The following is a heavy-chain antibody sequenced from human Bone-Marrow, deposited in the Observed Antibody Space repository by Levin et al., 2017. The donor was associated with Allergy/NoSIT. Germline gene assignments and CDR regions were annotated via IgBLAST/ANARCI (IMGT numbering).Heavy chain of an antibody. CDR2: IWPGDSAT. V-gene: IGHV5-51*01. Sequence: GGSLRLSCKTSGYNFATYWIGWVRQMPGKGLEWMGIIWPGDSATRYNPSFEGQVTMSVDRSVNTAYLQWNSLKASDTAMYFCARPAGGWGSFYFQFWGQGTMLTVSS. CDR3: ARPAGGWGSFYFQF. D-gene: IGHD6-19*01. J-gene: IGHJ4*02. CDR1: GYNFATYW.